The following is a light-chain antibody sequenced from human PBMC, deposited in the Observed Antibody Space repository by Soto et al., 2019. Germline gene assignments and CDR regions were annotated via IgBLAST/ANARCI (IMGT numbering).Light chain of an antibody. Sequence: QSVLTQPPSASGSPGQSVTISCTGSSSDVGDYNYVSWYQQPPGKAPKLMIYEVSKRPSGVPDRFSGSKSGNTASLTVSGLQAEDEADYYCCSYAGSYTYVFGTGTKVT. CDR1: SSDVGDYNY. CDR3: CSYAGSYTYV. V-gene: IGLV2-8*01. J-gene: IGLJ1*01. CDR2: EVS.